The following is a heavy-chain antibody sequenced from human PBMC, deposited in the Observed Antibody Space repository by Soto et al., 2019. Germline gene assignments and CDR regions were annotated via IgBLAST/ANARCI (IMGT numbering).Heavy chain of an antibody. J-gene: IGHJ4*02. CDR3: AKAFDFWSGYDDHYFDY. V-gene: IGHV3-23*01. CDR2: ISGSGGST. D-gene: IGHD3-3*01. Sequence: GGSLRLSCAASGFTFSSYAMSWVRQAPGKGLEWVSAISGSGGSTYYADSVKGRFTISRDNSKNTLYLQMNSLRAEDTAVYYCAKAFDFWSGYDDHYFDYWGQGTLVTVSS. CDR1: GFTFSSYA.